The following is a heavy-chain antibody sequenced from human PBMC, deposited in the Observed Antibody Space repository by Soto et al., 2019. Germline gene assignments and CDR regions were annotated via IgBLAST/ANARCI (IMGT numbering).Heavy chain of an antibody. D-gene: IGHD3-10*01. Sequence: GESLKISCKGSGYSFTSYWIGWVRQMPGKGLEWMGIIYPGDSDTRYSPSFQGQVTISADKSISTAYLQWGSLKASDTAMYYCARHGITMVRGVINYFYYYMEEWGKGTTLTVSS. CDR1: GYSFTSYW. J-gene: IGHJ6*03. V-gene: IGHV5-51*01. CDR3: ARHGITMVRGVINYFYYYMEE. CDR2: IYPGDSDT.